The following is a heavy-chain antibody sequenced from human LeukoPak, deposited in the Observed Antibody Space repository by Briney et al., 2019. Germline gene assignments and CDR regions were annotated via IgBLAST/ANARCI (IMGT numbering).Heavy chain of an antibody. CDR3: ASTYYDFWSGYYSFDY. V-gene: IGHV3-7*01. D-gene: IGHD3-3*01. CDR1: GFTFSSYW. J-gene: IGHJ4*02. Sequence: GGSLRLSCAASGFTFSSYWMSWVRQAPGKGLEWVANIKQDGSEKYYVDSVKGRFTISRDNAKNSPYLQMNSLRAEDTAVYYCASTYYDFWSGYYSFDYWGQGTLVTVSS. CDR2: IKQDGSEK.